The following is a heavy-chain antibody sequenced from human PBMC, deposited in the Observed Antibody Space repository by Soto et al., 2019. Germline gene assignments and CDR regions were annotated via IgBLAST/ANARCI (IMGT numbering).Heavy chain of an antibody. CDR3: ARPIPGIAVAGDKPRYYGEQRRTRYYYCGMDV. CDR2: IIPIFGTA. J-gene: IGHJ6*02. CDR1: GGTFSSYA. Sequence: GASVKVSCKASGGTFSSYAISWVRQAPGQGLEWMGGIIPIFGTANYAQKFQGRVTITADESTSTAYMELSSLRSEDTAVYYCARPIPGIAVAGDKPRYYGEQRRTRYYYCGMDVWGQGTTVTVSS. V-gene: IGHV1-69*13. D-gene: IGHD6-19*01.